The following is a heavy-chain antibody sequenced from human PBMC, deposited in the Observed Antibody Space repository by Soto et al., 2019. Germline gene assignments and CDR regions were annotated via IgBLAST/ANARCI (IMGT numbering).Heavy chain of an antibody. CDR3: AKDGSGFGELLFFDY. D-gene: IGHD3-10*01. CDR2: ISWNSGSI. V-gene: IGHV3-9*01. CDR1: GFTFDDYA. Sequence: PGGSLRLSCAASGFTFDDYAMHWVRQAPGKGLEWVSGISWNSGSIGYADSVKGRFTISRDNAKNSLYLQMNSLRAEDTALYYCAKDGSGFGELLFFDYWGQGTLVTVSS. J-gene: IGHJ4*02.